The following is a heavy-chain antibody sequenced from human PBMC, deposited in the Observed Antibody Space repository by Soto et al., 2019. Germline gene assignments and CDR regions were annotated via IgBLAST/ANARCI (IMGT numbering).Heavy chain of an antibody. CDR2: ISAYNGNT. CDR1: GYTFTSYG. Sequence: ASLKVYCKTSGYTFTSYGISCVRHTPGQGLEWMGWISAYNGNTNYAQKLQGRVTMTTDTSTSTAYMELRSLRSDDTAVYYCARVDLQWPLEGDYWGQGTLVTVS. V-gene: IGHV1-18*01. CDR3: ARVDLQWPLEGDY. D-gene: IGHD6-19*01. J-gene: IGHJ4*02.